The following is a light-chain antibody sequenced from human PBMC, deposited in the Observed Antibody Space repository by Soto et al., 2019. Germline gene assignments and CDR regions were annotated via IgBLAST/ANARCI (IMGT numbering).Light chain of an antibody. CDR3: AAWDDSLSGFYV. V-gene: IGLV1-47*01. CDR2: RNN. CDR1: SSDIGTNF. Sequence: QSSLTHPPSVSGTPGQRVTISCSGSSSDIGTNFVYWYQQLPGTAPKILIYRNNQRPSGVPDRFSGSKSGTSASLAISGLRSEDEADYHCAAWDDSLSGFYVFGTGTKVTVL. J-gene: IGLJ1*01.